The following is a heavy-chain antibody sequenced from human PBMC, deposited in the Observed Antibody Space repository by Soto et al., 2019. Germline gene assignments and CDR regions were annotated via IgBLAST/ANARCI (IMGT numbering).Heavy chain of an antibody. CDR1: GYTFTSYA. CDR3: TTDCYGGPPYYYGMDV. Sequence: ASVKVSCKASGYTFTSYAMHWVRQAPGQRLEWMGWINAGNGNTKYSQKIQGRVTITRDTSASTDYMELSSLRSEDTAVYYCTTDCYGGPPYYYGMDVWGQGTTVTV. J-gene: IGHJ6*02. V-gene: IGHV1-3*01. D-gene: IGHD2-21*01. CDR2: INAGNGNT.